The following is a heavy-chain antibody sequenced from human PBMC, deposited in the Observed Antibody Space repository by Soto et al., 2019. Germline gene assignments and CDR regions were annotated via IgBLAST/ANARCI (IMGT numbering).Heavy chain of an antibody. V-gene: IGHV3-53*04. CDR1: GFTVSSNY. Sequence: EVQLVESGGGLVQPGGSLRLSCAASGFTVSSNYMSWVRQAPGKGLEWVSVIYSGGSTYYADSVKGRFTISRHNSKNTLYLQMNSLRAEDTAVYYCARGGYGDYKVDAFDIWGQGTMVTVSS. D-gene: IGHD4-17*01. CDR3: ARGGYGDYKVDAFDI. J-gene: IGHJ3*02. CDR2: IYSGGST.